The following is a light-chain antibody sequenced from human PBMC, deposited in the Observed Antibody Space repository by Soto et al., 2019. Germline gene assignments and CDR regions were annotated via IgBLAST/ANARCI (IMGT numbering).Light chain of an antibody. CDR2: EVT. CDR1: SSDIGSYNL. V-gene: IGLV2-23*02. CDR3: CSYAGTSTVL. Sequence: QSALTQPASVSGSPGQSITISCTGTSSDIGSYNLVSWYQQHPGKAPKLMIYEVTERPSGVSNRFSGSKSGTTASLTISGLQLEDEADYYCCSYAGTSTVLFGGGTKLTVL. J-gene: IGLJ2*01.